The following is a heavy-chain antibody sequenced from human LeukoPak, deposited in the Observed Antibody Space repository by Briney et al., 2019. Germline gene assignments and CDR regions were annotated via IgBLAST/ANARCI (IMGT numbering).Heavy chain of an antibody. CDR3: ARAKQVAYYYYYMDV. Sequence: PSETLSLTCTVSGGSISSGSYYWSWIRQPAGQGLQWIGRIYTSGGTNYNPSLKSRVTMSLDTSKNQFSLKLSSVTAADTAVYYCARAKQVAYYYYYMDVWGKGTTVTVSS. D-gene: IGHD6-6*01. CDR2: IYTSGGT. V-gene: IGHV4-61*02. CDR1: GGSISSGSYY. J-gene: IGHJ6*03.